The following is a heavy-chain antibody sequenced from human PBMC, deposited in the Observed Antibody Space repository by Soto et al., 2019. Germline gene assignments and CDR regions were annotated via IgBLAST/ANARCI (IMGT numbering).Heavy chain of an antibody. D-gene: IGHD3-9*01. CDR3: ARDGPIYDILSARYFYGMDV. V-gene: IGHV1-3*01. CDR2: INGGNGNT. CDR1: GYTFRNYA. J-gene: IGHJ6*02. Sequence: ASVKVSCKANGYTFRNYAMHWVRQAPGQGVEWMGWINGGNGNTKYSQKFQGRVTITRDTSASTAYMELSSLRSEDTAVYYCARDGPIYDILSARYFYGMDVWGQGTTVTVSS.